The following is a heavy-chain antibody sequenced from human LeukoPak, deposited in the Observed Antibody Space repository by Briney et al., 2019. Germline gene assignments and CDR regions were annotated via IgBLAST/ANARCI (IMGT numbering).Heavy chain of an antibody. D-gene: IGHD3-22*01. V-gene: IGHV4-59*01. CDR3: ARAYYDNRDWFDP. J-gene: IGHJ5*02. CDR2: IYYSGST. Sequence: PSETLSLTCTVSGGSISRYYWSWIRQPPGKGLEWIGYIYYSGSTNYNPSLKSRVTISVDTSKNQFSLKLSSVTAADTAVYYCARAYYDNRDWFDPWGQGTLVTVSS. CDR1: GGSISRYY.